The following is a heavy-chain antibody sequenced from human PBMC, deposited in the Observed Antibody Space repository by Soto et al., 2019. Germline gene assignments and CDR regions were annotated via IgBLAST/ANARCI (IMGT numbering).Heavy chain of an antibody. Sequence: GGSLRLSCAASGFTCSSYDMSWVRQAPGKGLEWVSTILVRGSTHYPDSVKGRFTISRDNSKNTLFLQMNSLTAGDTAVYYCAKATATGGGAFDICGQGTMVTVSS. J-gene: IGHJ3*02. CDR3: AKATATGGGAFDI. D-gene: IGHD1-1*01. V-gene: IGHV3-23*01. CDR2: ILVRGST. CDR1: GFTCSSYD.